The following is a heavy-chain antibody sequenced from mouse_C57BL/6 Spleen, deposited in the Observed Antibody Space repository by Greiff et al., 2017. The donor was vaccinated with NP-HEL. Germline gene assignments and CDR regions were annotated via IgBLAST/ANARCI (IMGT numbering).Heavy chain of an antibody. CDR1: GFNIKDYY. CDR3: APYYYGSSPGAMDY. J-gene: IGHJ4*01. CDR2: IDPEDGET. Sequence: VQLKQSGAELVKPGASVKLSCTASGFNIKDYYMHWVKQRTEQGLEWIGRIDPEDGETKYAPNFQGKAPITADTSSNTAYLQLSSLTSEDTAVYYCAPYYYGSSPGAMDYWGQGTSVTVSS. D-gene: IGHD1-1*01. V-gene: IGHV14-2*01.